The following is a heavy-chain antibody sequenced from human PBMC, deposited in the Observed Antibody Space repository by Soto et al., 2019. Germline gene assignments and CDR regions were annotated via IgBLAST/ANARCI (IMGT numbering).Heavy chain of an antibody. CDR3: ATARISSFDSSGSWFDP. D-gene: IGHD3-22*01. J-gene: IGHJ5*02. CDR1: GCSVSSYY. Sequence: RTCTVAGCSVSSYYWSWIRQPPGKGLEWIGYIYYSGSTNYNPSLKSRVTISVDTSKNQFSLKLSSVTAADTAVYYCATARISSFDSSGSWFDPWGQGTLVTVSS. CDR2: IYYSGST. V-gene: IGHV4-59*02.